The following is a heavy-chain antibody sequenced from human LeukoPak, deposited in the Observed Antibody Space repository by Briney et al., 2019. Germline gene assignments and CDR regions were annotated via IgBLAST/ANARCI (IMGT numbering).Heavy chain of an antibody. CDR3: AKGYSFTSKYYFDS. V-gene: IGHV1-2*02. Sequence: GASVKVSCKASGYPFIDYYAHYMHWVRQAPGQGLEWMGWINPSNGDTNIPQKFQDRVTMTRDTSITTGYMELSRLTSDDTAVYYCAKGYSFTSKYYFDSWGQGTLVTVSS. CDR1: GYPFIDYYAHY. CDR2: INPSNGDT. D-gene: IGHD5-18*01. J-gene: IGHJ4*02.